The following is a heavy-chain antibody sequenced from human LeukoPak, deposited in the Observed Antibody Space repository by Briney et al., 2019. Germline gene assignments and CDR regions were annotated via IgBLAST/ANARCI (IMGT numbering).Heavy chain of an antibody. Sequence: AASVKVSCKASGYTFTSYYMHWVRQAPGQGLEWMGIINPSGGSTSYAQKFQGRVTMTRDTSTSTVYMELSSLRSEDTAVYYCARDSCSGGSCYSGKPWFDPWGQGTLATVSS. CDR2: INPSGGST. J-gene: IGHJ5*02. D-gene: IGHD2-15*01. CDR3: ARDSCSGGSCYSGKPWFDP. CDR1: GYTFTSYY. V-gene: IGHV1-46*01.